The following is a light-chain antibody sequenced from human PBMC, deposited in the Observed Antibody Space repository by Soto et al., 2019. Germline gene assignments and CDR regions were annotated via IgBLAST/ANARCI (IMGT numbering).Light chain of an antibody. V-gene: IGKV1-5*03. CDR3: QQYDTYSLT. CDR2: KAS. J-gene: IGKJ4*01. Sequence: DIQMTQSPSTLSASVGARVTITCRASQSISNWLAWYQQKPGKAPNLLMYKASTLQSGVPSRFSGSGSGTEFTLTITNLQPDDVALYYCQQYDTYSLTFGGGTTVEIK. CDR1: QSISNW.